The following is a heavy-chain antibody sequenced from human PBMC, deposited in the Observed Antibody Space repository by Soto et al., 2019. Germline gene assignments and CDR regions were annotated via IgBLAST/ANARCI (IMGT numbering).Heavy chain of an antibody. Sequence: ASVKVSCKASGGTFSSYAISWVRQAPGQGLEWMGGIIPIFGTANYAQKFQGRVTITADKSTSTAYMELSSLRSVDTAVYYCARQATSDAFDIWGQGTMVTVSS. CDR1: GGTFSSYA. CDR3: ARQATSDAFDI. D-gene: IGHD2-2*01. J-gene: IGHJ3*02. CDR2: IIPIFGTA. V-gene: IGHV1-69*06.